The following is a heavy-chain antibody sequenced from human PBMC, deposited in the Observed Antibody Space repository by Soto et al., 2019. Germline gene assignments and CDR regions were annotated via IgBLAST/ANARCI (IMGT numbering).Heavy chain of an antibody. CDR3: ARDQSYSSSWEDYYYYGMDV. CDR2: IYYSGST. Sequence: QVQLQESSPGLVKPSETLSLTCTVSGGSISSYYWSWIRQPPGTGLEWIGYIYYSGSTNYHPSLTCRVTISVDTSKNQFSLKLSSVTAADTAVYYCARDQSYSSSWEDYYYYGMDVWGQGTTVNVSS. CDR1: GGSISSYY. J-gene: IGHJ6*02. V-gene: IGHV4-59*01. D-gene: IGHD6-13*01.